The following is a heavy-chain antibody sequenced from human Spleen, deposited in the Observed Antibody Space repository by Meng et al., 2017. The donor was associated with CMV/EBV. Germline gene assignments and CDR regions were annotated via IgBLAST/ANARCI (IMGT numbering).Heavy chain of an antibody. Sequence: GESLKISCAASGFTFSTYDMHWVRQVTGKRLEWVSGIGSAGDTYCPDSVKGRFTISRENAKNSLYLQMNSLRAGDTAVYYCARERDYSNYGNFDYWGQGTLVTVSS. CDR3: ARERDYSNYGNFDY. CDR2: IGSAGDT. V-gene: IGHV3-13*01. D-gene: IGHD4-11*01. CDR1: GFTFSTYD. J-gene: IGHJ4*02.